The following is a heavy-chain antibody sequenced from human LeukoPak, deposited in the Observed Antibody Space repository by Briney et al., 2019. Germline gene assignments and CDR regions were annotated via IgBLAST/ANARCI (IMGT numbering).Heavy chain of an antibody. D-gene: IGHD2-15*01. CDR1: GYMFTNDY. Sequence: ASVKVSCKASGYMFTNDYIHWVRQAPGQGLEWMGIINPRGGGTRYAQKFQGRVTMTRDTSTSTVYMELSSLRSDDTAVYYCVRAPREDLIVVVALTCFDYWGQGTLVTVSS. CDR2: INPRGGGT. J-gene: IGHJ4*02. CDR3: VRAPREDLIVVVALTCFDY. V-gene: IGHV1-46*01.